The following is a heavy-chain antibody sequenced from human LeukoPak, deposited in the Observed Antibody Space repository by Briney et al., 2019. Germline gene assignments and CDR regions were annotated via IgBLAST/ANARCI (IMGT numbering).Heavy chain of an antibody. J-gene: IGHJ4*02. D-gene: IGHD5-24*01. Sequence: SQTLSLTCALSGDTVSSNSAAWNCLRQSPSSGLEWLGRTYYRSKWYNEYAVSVKSRITINPDTSKNHFSLQLNSVTSEDTAVYYCARGGSRDGYNPFDYWGQGTLVTVSS. CDR1: GDTVSSNSAA. CDR2: TYYRSKWYN. V-gene: IGHV6-1*01. CDR3: ARGGSRDGYNPFDY.